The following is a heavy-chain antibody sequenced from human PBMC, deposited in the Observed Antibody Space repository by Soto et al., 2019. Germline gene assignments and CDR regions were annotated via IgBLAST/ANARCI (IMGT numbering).Heavy chain of an antibody. V-gene: IGHV1-69*13. D-gene: IGHD6-13*01. Sequence: SVKVSCKASGGTFSSYAIGWVRQAPGRGLEWMGGIIPLFGTTNYAQKFRGRVTVTADESTSTVYMEVRSLRFEDTAVYYCARAHGSSWYNWFDPWGQGTLVTVSS. CDR1: GGTFSSYA. J-gene: IGHJ5*02. CDR2: IIPLFGTT. CDR3: ARAHGSSWYNWFDP.